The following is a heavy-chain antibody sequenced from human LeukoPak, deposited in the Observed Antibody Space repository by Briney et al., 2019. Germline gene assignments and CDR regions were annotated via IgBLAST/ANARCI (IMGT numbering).Heavy chain of an antibody. CDR3: VRRGDYMAFEY. CDR1: GFSISGHG. D-gene: IGHD3-16*01. J-gene: IGHJ4*02. V-gene: IGHV3-48*01. Sequence: GGSLRLSCAASGFSISGHGMNWVRQAPGKGLEWVSYINIMSTTMYYADSVKGRFTISRDNAKNSLYLQMNSLRAEDTAVYYCVRRGDYMAFEYWGQGALVTVSS. CDR2: INIMSTTM.